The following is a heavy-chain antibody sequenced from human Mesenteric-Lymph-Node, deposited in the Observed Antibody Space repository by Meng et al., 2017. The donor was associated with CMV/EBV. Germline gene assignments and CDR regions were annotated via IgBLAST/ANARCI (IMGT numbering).Heavy chain of an antibody. CDR3: AKDRIFGVANSWFDP. CDR2: IRYDGSNK. CDR1: GFTFSSYS. J-gene: IGHJ5*02. Sequence: GESLKISCAASGFTFSSYSMIWVRQAPGKGLEWVTFIRYDGSNKYADSVEGRFTISRDNSKNTLYLQMNSLRAEDTAVYYCAKDRIFGVANSWFDPWGQGTLVTVSS. V-gene: IGHV3-30*02. D-gene: IGHD3-3*01.